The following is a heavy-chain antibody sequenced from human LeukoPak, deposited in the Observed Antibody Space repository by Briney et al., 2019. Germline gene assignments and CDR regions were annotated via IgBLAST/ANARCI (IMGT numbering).Heavy chain of an antibody. D-gene: IGHD3-3*01. V-gene: IGHV4-39*01. CDR1: GGSIRSSYYY. CDR2: IYDSGST. CDR3: ARATPYSLGVVIPDY. J-gene: IGHJ4*02. Sequence: PSETLSLTCTVSGGSIRSSYYYWGWIRQPPGKGLEWIGSIYDSGSTYYNPSLKSRVTISVDTSKNQFSLKLNSVTAADTAVYYCARATPYSLGVVIPDYWGQGTLVIVSS.